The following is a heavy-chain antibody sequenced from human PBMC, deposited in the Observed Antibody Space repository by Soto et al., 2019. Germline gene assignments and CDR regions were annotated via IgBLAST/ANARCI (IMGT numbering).Heavy chain of an antibody. CDR3: ARDANNSSAFDS. V-gene: IGHV3-53*01. CDR1: GFTVSSHY. D-gene: IGHD6-6*01. J-gene: IGHJ4*02. Sequence: GGSLRLSCADSGFTVSSHYMSWVRQAPGKGLEWVSIIYGGGSTSYADSVKGRFTISRDISKNTLYLQMNALRAEDTAVYYCARDANNSSAFDSCGQGTLVTVSS. CDR2: IYGGGST.